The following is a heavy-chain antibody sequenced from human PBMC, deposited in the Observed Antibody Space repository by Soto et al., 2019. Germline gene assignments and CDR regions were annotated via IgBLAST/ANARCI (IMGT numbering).Heavy chain of an antibody. J-gene: IGHJ4*02. D-gene: IGHD1-26*01. V-gene: IGHV3-30*03. CDR3: APLFRGFDY. CDR1: GFTFSSYG. CDR2: ISYDGSNK. Sequence: QVQLVESGGGVVQPGRSLRLSCAASGFTFSSYGMHWVRQAPGKGLEWVAVISYDGSNKYYADSVKGRFTISRDNSQNTPYLPMNSLRAEDTALFYCAPLFRGFDYLGPGTLVTVSS.